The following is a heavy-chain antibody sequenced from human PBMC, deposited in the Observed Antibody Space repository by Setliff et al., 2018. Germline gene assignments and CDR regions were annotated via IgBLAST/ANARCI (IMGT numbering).Heavy chain of an antibody. CDR3: AKARKNYYDTSGYPDAFDI. J-gene: IGHJ3*02. Sequence: PGESLKTSCAASGFTFSPYALSWVRQAPGKGPEWVSTITGNGNSLYYADSVKGRFVASRDNSKNTMYLQLRSLRADDTAIYYCAKARKNYYDTSGYPDAFDIWGQGTTVTVSS. D-gene: IGHD3-22*01. V-gene: IGHV3-23*01. CDR2: ITGNGNSL. CDR1: GFTFSPYA.